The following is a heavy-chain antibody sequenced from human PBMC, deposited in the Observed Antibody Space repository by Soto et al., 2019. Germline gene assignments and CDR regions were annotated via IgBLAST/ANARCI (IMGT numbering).Heavy chain of an antibody. D-gene: IGHD2-21*02. V-gene: IGHV1-18*01. CDR3: ARDKGAYCGGDCYSTWFDP. Sequence: QVQLVKSGPEVKKPGASVKVSCKASGYTFTSYGISWRERAPGQGLEGMGGSSGYNGNTNYAQKLQGRVTRTTDTSTSTAYMELRSLRSDDTAVYYCARDKGAYCGGDCYSTWFDPWGQGTLVTVSS. J-gene: IGHJ5*02. CDR1: GYTFTSYG. CDR2: SSGYNGNT.